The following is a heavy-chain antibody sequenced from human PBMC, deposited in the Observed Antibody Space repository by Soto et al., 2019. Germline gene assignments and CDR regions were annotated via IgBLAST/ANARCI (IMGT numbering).Heavy chain of an antibody. CDR1: GFTFSSYA. D-gene: IGHD1-26*01. CDR2: ISYTGDST. CDR3: ASQWEVLESGLDY. J-gene: IGHJ4*02. Sequence: PGGSLRLSCAASGFTFSSYAMSWVRQAPGKGLEWVSVISYTGDSTYYADSVKGRFTISRDSSKNTLYLQMSSLRAEDTAVYSCASQWEVLESGLDYWGQGTLVTVSS. V-gene: IGHV3-23*01.